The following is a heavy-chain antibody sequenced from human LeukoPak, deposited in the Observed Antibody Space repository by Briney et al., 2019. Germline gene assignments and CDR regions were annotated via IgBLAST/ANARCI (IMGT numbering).Heavy chain of an antibody. D-gene: IGHD1-26*01. V-gene: IGHV3-23*01. CDR1: RFTFSSYA. CDR3: ARDLHWGASDF. Sequence: GGTLRLSCAASRFTFSSYAMSWVRQAPGKGLEWVSTISGGDGSTYYAVSVKGRFTISRDNSKNTVYLQMDSLRADGTAVYYCARDLHWGASDFWGQGTLVTVSS. CDR2: ISGGDGST. J-gene: IGHJ4*02.